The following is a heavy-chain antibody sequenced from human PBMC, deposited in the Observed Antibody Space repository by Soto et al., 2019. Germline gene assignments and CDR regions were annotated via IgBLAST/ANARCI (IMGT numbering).Heavy chain of an antibody. D-gene: IGHD1-26*01. J-gene: IGHJ4*02. CDR2: IIPMFGTP. CDR3: ASGRDPPPVGLYFAS. CDR1: GDAFTNYI. V-gene: IGHV1-69*01. Sequence: QVQLVQSGAEVKKPGSSVKVSCKASGDAFTNYIFDWVRQAPGQGLEWMGGIIPMFGTPKYAQTFQDRVTISADVSTGTAYLELTTLRFDDTAVYSCASGRDPPPVGLYFASWGEATRGTVSS.